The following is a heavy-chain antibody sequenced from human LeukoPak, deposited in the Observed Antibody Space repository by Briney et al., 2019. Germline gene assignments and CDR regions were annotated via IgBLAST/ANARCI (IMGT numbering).Heavy chain of an antibody. CDR2: TYYSEST. CDR3: ARESVEWFGELLRRKQEYYFDY. J-gene: IGHJ4*02. D-gene: IGHD3-10*01. CDR1: GRSISSSSYY. Sequence: PSETLSLTCTVSGRSISSSSYYWGWIRQPPGKGLEWIGSTYYSESTYYNPVLKSRVTISVDTSKNQFSLKLSSVNAADTAVYYWARESVEWFGELLRRKQEYYFDYWGQGTLVTVSS. V-gene: IGHV4-39*07.